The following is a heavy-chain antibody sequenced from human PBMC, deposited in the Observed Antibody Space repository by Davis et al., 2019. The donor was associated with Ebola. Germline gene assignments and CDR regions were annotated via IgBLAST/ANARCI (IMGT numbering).Heavy chain of an antibody. J-gene: IGHJ4*02. CDR1: GFTFSSYA. CDR2: IKSKTDGGTT. CDR3: TTEGGGAAAGSDY. D-gene: IGHD6-13*01. V-gene: IGHV3-15*01. Sequence: GESLKISCAASGFTFSSYAMHWVRQAPGKGLEWVGRIKSKTDGGTTDYAAPVKGRFTISRDDSKNTLYLQMNSLKTEDTAVYYCTTEGGGAAAGSDYWGQETLVTVSS.